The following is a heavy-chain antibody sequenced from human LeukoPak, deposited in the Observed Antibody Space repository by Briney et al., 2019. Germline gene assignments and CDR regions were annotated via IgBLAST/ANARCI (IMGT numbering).Heavy chain of an antibody. CDR1: GYTFTSYG. CDR3: ARQFSLRENVDY. D-gene: IGHD3-9*01. V-gene: IGHV1-18*01. CDR2: ISAYNGNT. J-gene: IGHJ4*02. Sequence: ASVKLSCTASGYTFTSYGISWVRQAPGQGLEWMGWISAYNGNTNYAQKLQGRVTMTTDTSTSTAYMELRSLRSDDTAVYYCARQFSLRENVDYWGQGTLVTVSS.